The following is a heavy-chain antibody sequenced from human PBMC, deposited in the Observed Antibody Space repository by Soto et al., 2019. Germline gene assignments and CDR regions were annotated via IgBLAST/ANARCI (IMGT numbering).Heavy chain of an antibody. J-gene: IGHJ4*02. CDR2: INHSGST. D-gene: IGHD2-21*01. V-gene: IGHV4-34*01. CDR1: GGSFSGYY. CDR3: AREKIAGIFPY. Sequence: QVQLQQWGAGLLKPSETLSLTCAVYGGSFSGYYWTWIRQPPGTGLEWIGEINHSGSTNYNPSLKSRVTIPVDTSKNQFSLKLTSVTAAGKAVYSCAREKIAGIFPYWGQRNLVTVS.